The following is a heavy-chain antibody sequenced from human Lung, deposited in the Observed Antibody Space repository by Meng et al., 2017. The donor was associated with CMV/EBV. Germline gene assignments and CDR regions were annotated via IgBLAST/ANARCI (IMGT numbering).Heavy chain of an antibody. D-gene: IGHD2-2*01. V-gene: IGHV2-5*01. CDR1: GFPHSTSGVG. Sequence: SGPXLVXPTQTLTLTCTFPGFPHSTSGVGVGWIRQRPGKALEWLALIYWNDDKRHSPSLMRRLTITKDTSKNQVVLTMTNMDPVDTATYYCSHRRTGWYQLLLGLGLFDYWXQGTXVTVSS. J-gene: IGHJ4*02. CDR2: IYWNDDK. CDR3: SHRRTGWYQLLLGLGLFDY.